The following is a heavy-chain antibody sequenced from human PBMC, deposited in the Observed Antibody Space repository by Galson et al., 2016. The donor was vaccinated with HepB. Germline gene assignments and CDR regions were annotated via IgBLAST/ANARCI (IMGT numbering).Heavy chain of an antibody. J-gene: IGHJ4*02. D-gene: IGHD4-17*01. CDR2: IWYDRNNK. Sequence: SLRLSCAASGFTVSSEYMSWVRQAPGKGLEWVAIIWYDRNNKYYADSVKGRFTISRDISKNTLYLQMNSLRAEDTAVYYCARDRYGDYLDYWGQGTLVTVSS. CDR3: ARDRYGDYLDY. CDR1: GFTVSSEY. V-gene: IGHV3-33*08.